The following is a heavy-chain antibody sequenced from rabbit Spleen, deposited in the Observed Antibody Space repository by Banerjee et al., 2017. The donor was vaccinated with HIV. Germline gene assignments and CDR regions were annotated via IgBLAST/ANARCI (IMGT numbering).Heavy chain of an antibody. J-gene: IGHJ4*01. Sequence: QEQLEESGGGLVKPGGTLTLTCTASGFSFSGNYYMCWVRQAPGKGLEWIGCIYPGSSVVTYYAPWAKGRFTISKPSSTTVTLQMTSLTAADTATYFCARWSATNNHYILWGPGTLVTVS. CDR2: IYPGSSVVT. V-gene: IGHV1S45*01. CDR3: ARWSATNNHYIL. CDR1: GFSFSGNYY. D-gene: IGHD1-1*01.